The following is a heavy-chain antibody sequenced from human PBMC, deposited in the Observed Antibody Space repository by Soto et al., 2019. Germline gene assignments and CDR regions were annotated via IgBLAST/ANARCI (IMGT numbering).Heavy chain of an antibody. Sequence: QLQLQESGSGLVKPSQTLSLTCTVSGGSINSGGYSWIWIRQPPGKGLEWIGYIYHTGYTFYNPSLQSRVTISVDQSKNQFSLSLGSVTAADTAMYYCARVERTLSTPFAYGMDVWGQGTTVTVSS. J-gene: IGHJ6*02. V-gene: IGHV4-30-2*01. CDR1: GGSINSGGYS. D-gene: IGHD2-2*01. CDR3: ARVERTLSTPFAYGMDV. CDR2: IYHTGYT.